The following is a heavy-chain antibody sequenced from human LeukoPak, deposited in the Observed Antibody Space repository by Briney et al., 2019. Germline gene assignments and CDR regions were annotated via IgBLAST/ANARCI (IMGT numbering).Heavy chain of an antibody. V-gene: IGHV1-18*01. J-gene: IGHJ4*02. CDR2: ISAYNGNT. CDR1: GYTFTSYG. Sequence: ASVKVSCKASGYTFTSYGISWVRQAPGQGLEWMGWISAYNGNTNYAQKLQGRVTMTTDTSTSTAYMELRSLRSDDTAVYYCARDHQYYYDSSGYLASKFDYWGQGTLVTVSS. D-gene: IGHD3-22*01. CDR3: ARDHQYYYDSSGYLASKFDY.